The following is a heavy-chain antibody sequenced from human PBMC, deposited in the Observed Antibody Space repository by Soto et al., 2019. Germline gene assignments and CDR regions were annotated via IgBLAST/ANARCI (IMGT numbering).Heavy chain of an antibody. Sequence: QITLKESGPTLVKPTQALTLTCTFSGFSLSISGEGVGWIRQPPGKALEWLALIYWNDEKHYSPSLKSRLTITNDTSKNHVVLTITNMDPVDTATYYYAHLVYRAGGRIFDSWGQGTLVIVSS. D-gene: IGHD3-16*01. J-gene: IGHJ4*02. CDR1: GFSLSISGEG. CDR2: IYWNDEK. CDR3: AHLVYRAGGRIFDS. V-gene: IGHV2-5*01.